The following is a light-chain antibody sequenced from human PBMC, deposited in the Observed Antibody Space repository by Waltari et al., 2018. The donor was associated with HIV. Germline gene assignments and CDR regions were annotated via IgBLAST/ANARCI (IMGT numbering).Light chain of an antibody. J-gene: IGKJ1*01. CDR2: WAS. V-gene: IGKV4-1*01. CDR1: RTVLYTSNNINY. Sequence: DIVMTQSPDSLAVSLGERATINCKSSRTVLYTSNNINYLAWYQQKPGQPPKLLIYWASTRESGVPDRFSGSGSGTDFTLTISSLQAEDVAVYFCQQYYSVPPTFGQGTKVEIK. CDR3: QQYYSVPPT.